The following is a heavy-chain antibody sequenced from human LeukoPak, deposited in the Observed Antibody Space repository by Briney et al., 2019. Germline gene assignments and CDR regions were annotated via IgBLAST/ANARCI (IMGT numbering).Heavy chain of an antibody. J-gene: IGHJ4*02. CDR2: IYYSGSS. Sequence: PSQTLSLTCTVSGGSISSNAYYWTWLRQHPGQGLEWIGYIYYSGSSYYNPSLKSRVIISLDTSKNQFSLDLSSVTAADTAVYYCASRGLSYDDRGHCNWGQGTLVTVSS. D-gene: IGHD3-22*01. V-gene: IGHV4-31*02. CDR1: GGSISSNAYY. CDR3: ASRGLSYDDRGHCN.